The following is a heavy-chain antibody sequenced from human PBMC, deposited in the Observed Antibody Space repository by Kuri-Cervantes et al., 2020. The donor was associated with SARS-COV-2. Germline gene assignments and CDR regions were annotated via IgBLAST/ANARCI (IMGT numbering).Heavy chain of an antibody. CDR3: ARVPYYGPLDY. Sequence: GGSLRLSCKASGYTFTSYYMHWVRQAPGQGLEWMGWINPNSGGTNYAQKFQGRVTMTRDTSISTAYMELSRLRSDDTAVYYCARVPYYGPLDYWGQGTLVTVSS. D-gene: IGHD4-17*01. CDR2: INPNSGGT. V-gene: IGHV1-2*02. J-gene: IGHJ4*02. CDR1: GYTFTSYY.